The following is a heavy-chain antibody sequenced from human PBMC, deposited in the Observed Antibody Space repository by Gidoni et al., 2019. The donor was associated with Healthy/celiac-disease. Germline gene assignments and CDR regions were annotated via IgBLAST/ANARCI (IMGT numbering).Heavy chain of an antibody. CDR1: GYSFPSYW. CDR3: ARLGAGDDSSSITISFDY. V-gene: IGHV5-51*03. D-gene: IGHD6-6*01. Sequence: EVQLVQSGAAVKQPGESLKISCKGSGYSFPSYWIGWVRQMPGKGLEWMGIIYPGDSDTRYSPSFQGQVTISADKSSSTAYLQWSSLKASDTAMYYCARLGAGDDSSSITISFDYWGQGTLVTVSS. CDR2: IYPGDSDT. J-gene: IGHJ4*02.